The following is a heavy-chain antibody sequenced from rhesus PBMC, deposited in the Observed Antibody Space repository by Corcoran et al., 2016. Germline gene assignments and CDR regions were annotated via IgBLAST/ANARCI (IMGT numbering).Heavy chain of an antibody. CDR2: IDYYSAST. CDR1: GRAISGYS. V-gene: IGHV4-73*01. CDR3: ARDMPRDVLILLPMGRRFDV. J-gene: IGHJ5-1*01. Sequence: QVKLQQWGEGLVKPSETLYLTCAVYGRAISGYSGSWHRPPPGTAPEWNGKIDYYSASTNFNPSLKNRVTISKEPSKNQFSLQLSSVTAADTAVYYCARDMPRDVLILLPMGRRFDVWGPGVLVTVSS. D-gene: IGHD2-2*01.